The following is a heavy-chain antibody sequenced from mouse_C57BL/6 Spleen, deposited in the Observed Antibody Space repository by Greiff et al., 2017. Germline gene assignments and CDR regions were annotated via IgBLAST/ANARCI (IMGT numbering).Heavy chain of an antibody. Sequence: VKLLQPGAELVKPGASVKMSCKASGYTFTSYWITWVKQRPGQGLEWIGDIYPGSGSTNYNEKFKSKATLTVDTSSSTAYMQLSSLTSEDSAVYYCASYYYGSGFAYWGQGTLVTVSA. V-gene: IGHV1-55*01. CDR3: ASYYYGSGFAY. J-gene: IGHJ3*01. D-gene: IGHD1-1*01. CDR2: IYPGSGST. CDR1: GYTFTSYW.